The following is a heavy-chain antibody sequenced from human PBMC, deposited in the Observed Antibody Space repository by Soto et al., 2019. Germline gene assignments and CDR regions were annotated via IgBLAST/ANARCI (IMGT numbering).Heavy chain of an antibody. CDR2: IIPMYGTV. V-gene: IGHV1-69*06. CDR1: GGIFSSYV. J-gene: IGHJ5*02. Sequence: QVQLVQSGAEVKKPGSSVKVSCKASGGIFSSYVISWVRQAPGQGLEWMGGIIPMYGTVNYAQRFQDRVTITADTFASTAYMELSSLRSDDTAVYYCARDLGGCSGGSCRYNWFDPWGQGTLVTVSS. D-gene: IGHD2-15*01. CDR3: ARDLGGCSGGSCRYNWFDP.